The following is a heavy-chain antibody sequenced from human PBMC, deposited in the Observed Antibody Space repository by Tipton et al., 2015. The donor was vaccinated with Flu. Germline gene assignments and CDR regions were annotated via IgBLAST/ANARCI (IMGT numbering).Heavy chain of an antibody. J-gene: IGHJ4*02. CDR1: GGSISSGGYY. CDR3: ARDSGSQKKGRIAAAGAIDY. D-gene: IGHD6-13*01. CDR2: IYYSGST. Sequence: TLSLTCTVSGGSISSGGYYWSWIRQHPGKGLEWIGYIYYSGSTYYNPSLKSRVTISVDTSKNQFSLKLSSVTAADTAVYYCARDSGSQKKGRIAAAGAIDYWGQGTLVTVSS. V-gene: IGHV4-31*03.